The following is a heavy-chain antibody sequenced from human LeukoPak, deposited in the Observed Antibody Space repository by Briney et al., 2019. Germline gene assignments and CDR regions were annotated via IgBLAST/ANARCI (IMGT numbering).Heavy chain of an antibody. CDR2: ISGSGGST. CDR1: GFTFSSYA. D-gene: IGHD6-19*01. V-gene: IGHV3-23*01. Sequence: GGSLRLSCAASGFTFSSYAMSWVRQAPGKGLEWVSAISGSGGSTYSADSVKGRFTISRDISKITLYLQMNSLRAEDTAVYYCAKHYHSSGWNYFDYWGQGTLVTVSS. CDR3: AKHYHSSGWNYFDY. J-gene: IGHJ4*02.